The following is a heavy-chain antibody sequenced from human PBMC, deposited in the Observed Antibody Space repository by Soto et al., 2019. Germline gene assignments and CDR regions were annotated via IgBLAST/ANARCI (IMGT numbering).Heavy chain of an antibody. V-gene: IGHV1-69*01. CDR1: GGTFSSYA. CDR2: IIPIFGTA. Sequence: QVQLVQSGAEVKKPGSSVKVSCKASGGTFSSYAISWVRQAPGQGLEWMGGIIPIFGTANYAQKFQGRVTITADEYTSTAYMELSSLRSEDTAVYYCASGDVDTAMGHYYYYGMDVWGQGTTVTVSS. D-gene: IGHD5-18*01. J-gene: IGHJ6*02. CDR3: ASGDVDTAMGHYYYYGMDV.